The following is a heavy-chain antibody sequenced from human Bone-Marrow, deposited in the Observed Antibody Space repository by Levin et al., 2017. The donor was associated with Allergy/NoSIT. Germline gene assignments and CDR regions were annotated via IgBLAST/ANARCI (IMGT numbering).Heavy chain of an antibody. V-gene: IGHV3-30*18. CDR1: GFAFRSYP. CDR3: AKPKYFGELTNFDY. Sequence: GGSLRLSCAASGFAFRSYPMHWVRQAPGRGLEWVAIISKDESQKYYGDSVEGRFTISRDNARNTLYLEMNGLRTEDTAVYYCAKPKYFGELTNFDYWGQGAQVTVSS. J-gene: IGHJ4*02. D-gene: IGHD3-10*01. CDR2: ISKDESQK.